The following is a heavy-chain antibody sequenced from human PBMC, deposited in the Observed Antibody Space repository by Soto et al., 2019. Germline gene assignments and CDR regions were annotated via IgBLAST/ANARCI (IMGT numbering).Heavy chain of an antibody. V-gene: IGHV4-31*03. Sequence: QVQLQESGPGLVNPSQTLSLTCTVSGGSISSGGYYWSWIRQHPGKGLEWIGYLYYSGSTYYNPSLKSRVTTSVDTSNNQFSLKLSSVTAADTAVYYCAGKPNALYYFDYWGQGTLVTVSS. J-gene: IGHJ4*02. CDR3: AGKPNALYYFDY. CDR2: LYYSGST. D-gene: IGHD2-8*01. CDR1: GGSISSGGYY.